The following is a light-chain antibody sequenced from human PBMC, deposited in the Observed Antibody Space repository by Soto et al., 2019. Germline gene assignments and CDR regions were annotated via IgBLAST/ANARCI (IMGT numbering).Light chain of an antibody. J-gene: IGLJ2*01. CDR2: EVS. V-gene: IGLV2-8*01. Sequence: QSALTQPPSASGSPGQSVTISCIGTSSDVGGYNYVSWYQQHPGKAPKLMIYEVSKRPSGVPDRFSGSKSGNXASXTVSGLQXXDEADYYCXSYAASNNLGVFGGGXKLTXX. CDR1: SSDVGGYNY. CDR3: XSYAASNNLGV.